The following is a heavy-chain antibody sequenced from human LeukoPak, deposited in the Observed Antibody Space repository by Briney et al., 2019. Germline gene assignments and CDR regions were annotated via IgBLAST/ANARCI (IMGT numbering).Heavy chain of an antibody. Sequence: SETLSLTCDVYGDSFSGHYWSWIRQPPGKGLEWIGEITDGGRTSYSPSLKSRATISIVPSQRQFSLELHSVTAADTAIYYCVRRTRVAMPNVIDLISDCWGQGALVTVSS. J-gene: IGHJ4*02. V-gene: IGHV4-34*01. CDR2: ITDGGRT. CDR1: GDSFSGHY. CDR3: VRRTRVAMPNVIDLISDC. D-gene: IGHD2-2*01.